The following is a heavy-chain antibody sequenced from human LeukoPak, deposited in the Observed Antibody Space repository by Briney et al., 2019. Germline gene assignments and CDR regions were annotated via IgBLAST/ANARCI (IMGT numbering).Heavy chain of an antibody. CDR1: GFTVSNDY. D-gene: IGHD6-6*01. J-gene: IGHJ4*02. Sequence: GGSLRLSCAVSGFTVSNDYMSWVRQAPGKGLEWVSVIYGGGSTYYADSVRGRFTISRDNSEITLYLQMDSLRAEDMAVYYCTRLLPSSHHFFDSWGQGTLVTVSS. CDR2: IYGGGST. CDR3: TRLLPSSHHFFDS. V-gene: IGHV3-53*01.